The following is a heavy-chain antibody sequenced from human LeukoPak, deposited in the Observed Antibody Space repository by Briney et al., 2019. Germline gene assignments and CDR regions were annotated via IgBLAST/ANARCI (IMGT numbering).Heavy chain of an antibody. J-gene: IGHJ4*02. D-gene: IGHD3-3*01. Sequence: PGGSLRLSCAASGFTFSNYWMNWVRQAPGKGLEWVANIKHDGSEGYYVDSVKGRFTIFRDHAKSSLYLQMNSLRDEDTAVYYCARDYDFWSGFCAYWGQGTQVTVSS. CDR2: IKHDGSEG. CDR3: ARDYDFWSGFCAY. CDR1: GFTFSNYW. V-gene: IGHV3-7*01.